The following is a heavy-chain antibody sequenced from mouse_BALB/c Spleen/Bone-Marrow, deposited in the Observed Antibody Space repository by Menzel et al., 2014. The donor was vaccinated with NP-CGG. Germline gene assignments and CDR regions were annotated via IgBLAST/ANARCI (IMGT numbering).Heavy chain of an antibody. CDR2: IRNKANGYTT. D-gene: IGHD4-1*01. CDR3: ARFFNWGLDY. Sequence: DVKLVESGGGLVQPGGSLRLSCATSGFTFTDYYMSWVRQPPGKALEWLGFIRNKANGYTTEYSASVKGRFTISRDNSQSILYLQMNTLRAEDSATYHCARFFNWGLDYWGQGTTLTVSS. V-gene: IGHV7-3*02. CDR1: GFTFTDYY. J-gene: IGHJ2*01.